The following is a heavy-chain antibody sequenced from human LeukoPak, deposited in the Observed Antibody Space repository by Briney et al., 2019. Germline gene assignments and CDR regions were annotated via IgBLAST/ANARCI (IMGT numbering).Heavy chain of an antibody. J-gene: IGHJ4*02. D-gene: IGHD3-22*01. CDR3: ARDHRDYYDSSGYYYGYDY. CDR2: ISSSSSYI. CDR1: GFTFSSYS. Sequence: GGSLRLSCAASGFTFSSYSMNWVRQAPGKGLEWVSSISSSSSYIYYADSVKGRFTISRDNAKNSLYLQMNSLRAEDTAVYYCARDHRDYYDSSGYYYGYDYWGQGTLVTVSS. V-gene: IGHV3-21*01.